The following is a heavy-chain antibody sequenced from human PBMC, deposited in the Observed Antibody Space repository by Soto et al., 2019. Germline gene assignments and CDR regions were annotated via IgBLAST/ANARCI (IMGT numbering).Heavy chain of an antibody. J-gene: IGHJ6*02. V-gene: IGHV4-31*03. CDR1: GGSISSGGYY. CDR3: ARDRGCSSTSCLYGMDV. D-gene: IGHD2-2*01. CDR2: IYHSGST. Sequence: SETLSLTCTVSGGSISSGGYYWSWIRQHPGKGLEGIGYIYHSGSTYYNPSLKSRVTISVDTSKNQFSLKLSSVTAADTAVYYCARDRGCSSTSCLYGMDVWGQGTTVTVS.